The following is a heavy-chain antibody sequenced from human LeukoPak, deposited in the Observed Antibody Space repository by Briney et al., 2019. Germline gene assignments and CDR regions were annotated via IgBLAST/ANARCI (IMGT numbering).Heavy chain of an antibody. Sequence: GGSLRLSCAASGFTFSSYSMIWLPQAPGKGLEWVSSISSSSSYIYYADSVKGRFTISRDNAKNSLYLQMNSLRAEDTAVYYCARDQKLLWFGESPFDYWGQGTLVTVSS. V-gene: IGHV3-21*01. CDR1: GFTFSSYS. CDR3: ARDQKLLWFGESPFDY. J-gene: IGHJ4*02. CDR2: ISSSSSYI. D-gene: IGHD3-10*01.